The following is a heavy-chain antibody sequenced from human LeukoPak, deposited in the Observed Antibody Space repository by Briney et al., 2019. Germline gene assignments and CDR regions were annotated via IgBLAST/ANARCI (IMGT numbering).Heavy chain of an antibody. J-gene: IGHJ4*02. V-gene: IGHV2-70*11. CDR2: IDWDDDK. Sequence: SGPTLVNPTQTLTLTCTFSGFSLSTRGMCVSWIRQPPGKALEWLARIDWDDDKYYSTSLKTRLTISKDTSKNQVVLTMTKMDPVDTATYFCARSQASYDSVWGTYRSKEGNFDNWGQGTLVTVSS. D-gene: IGHD3-16*02. CDR3: ARSQASYDSVWGTYRSKEGNFDN. CDR1: GFSLSTRGMC.